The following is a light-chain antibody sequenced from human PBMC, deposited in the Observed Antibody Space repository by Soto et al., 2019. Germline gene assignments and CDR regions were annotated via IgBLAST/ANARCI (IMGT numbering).Light chain of an antibody. CDR1: SSDVGAYKY. V-gene: IGLV2-8*01. CDR3: SSYAGSKNLV. Sequence: QAVVTQPPSASGSPGQSVVISCTGTSSDVGAYKYVSWYQQHPGKAPKLMIYEVTKRPSGVPDRFSGSKSGNTASLTVSGVQAEDEADYYCSSYAGSKNLVFGGGTQLTVL. J-gene: IGLJ2*01. CDR2: EVT.